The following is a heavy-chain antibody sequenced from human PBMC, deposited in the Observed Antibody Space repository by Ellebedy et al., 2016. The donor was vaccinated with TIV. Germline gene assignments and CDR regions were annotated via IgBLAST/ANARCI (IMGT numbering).Heavy chain of an antibody. CDR2: IGAAGDT. CDR1: GFTFSSYD. J-gene: IGHJ4*02. D-gene: IGHD1-14*01. CDR3: ARATAGFDY. Sequence: PGGSLRLSCAASGFTFSSYDMHWVRQGSGNGLEWVSSIGAAGDTYYAGFVKGRVAISRENAKNSLYLKLNNVRVGDTAVYYCARATAGFDYWGQGTLVTVSS. V-gene: IGHV3-13*01.